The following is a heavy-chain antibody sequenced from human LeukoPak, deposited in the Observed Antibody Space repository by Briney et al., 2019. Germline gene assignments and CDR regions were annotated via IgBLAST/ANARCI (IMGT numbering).Heavy chain of an antibody. CDR2: ISAYNGNT. J-gene: IGHJ4*02. D-gene: IGHD3-3*01. CDR1: GYIFTTYA. Sequence: EASVKVSCKASGYIFTTYAISWVRQAPGQGLEWMGWISAYNGNTNYAQKLQGRVTMTTDTSTSTAYMELRSLRSDDAAVYYCAREFRTYYDFWSGYHIFDFWGQGTLVTVSS. CDR3: AREFRTYYDFWSGYHIFDF. V-gene: IGHV1-18*01.